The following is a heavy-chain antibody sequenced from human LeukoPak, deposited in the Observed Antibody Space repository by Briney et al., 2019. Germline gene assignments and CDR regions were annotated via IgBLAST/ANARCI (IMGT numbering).Heavy chain of an antibody. CDR3: AKHDYSNFHNWFDP. CDR2: ISGSGGST. V-gene: IGHV3-23*01. CDR1: GFTFSSYA. J-gene: IGHJ5*02. D-gene: IGHD4-11*01. Sequence: PGGSLRLSCAASGFTFSSYAMSWVRQAPGKGLEWVSAISGSGGSTYYADSVKGRFTTSRDNSKNTLYLQMNSLRAEDTAVYYCAKHDYSNFHNWFDPWGQGTLVTVSS.